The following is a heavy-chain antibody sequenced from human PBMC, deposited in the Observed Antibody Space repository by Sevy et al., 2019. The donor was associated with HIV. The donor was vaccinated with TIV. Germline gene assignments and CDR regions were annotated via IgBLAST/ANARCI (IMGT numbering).Heavy chain of an antibody. Sequence: SETLSLTCTVSGRSMTGYYWTWIRQPPGKGLEWIGYIYYSGCTNYNPSLKSRVTISVDTSKNQFSLELSSVTAADTAVYYCARAPPYYDILTGRGYCDYWGQGTLVTVSS. J-gene: IGHJ4*02. CDR3: ARAPPYYDILTGRGYCDY. D-gene: IGHD3-9*01. CDR1: GRSMTGYY. V-gene: IGHV4-59*01. CDR2: IYYSGCT.